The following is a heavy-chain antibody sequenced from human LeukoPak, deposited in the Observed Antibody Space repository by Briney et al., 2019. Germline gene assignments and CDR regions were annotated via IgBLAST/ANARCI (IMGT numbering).Heavy chain of an antibody. CDR2: IYYSGST. V-gene: IGHV4-30-4*01. CDR3: ARGKSKFDY. CDR1: GGSISRGDYY. J-gene: IGHJ4*02. Sequence: SETLSLTCTVSGGSISRGDYYWSWIRQPPGKGLEWIGYIYYSGSTDYNPSLKSRVTISVDTSKNQFSLKLSSVTAADTAVYYCARGKSKFDYWGQGTLVAVSS.